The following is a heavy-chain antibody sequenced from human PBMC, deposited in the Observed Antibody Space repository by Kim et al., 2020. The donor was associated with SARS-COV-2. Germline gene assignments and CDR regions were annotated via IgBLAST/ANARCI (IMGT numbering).Heavy chain of an antibody. CDR2: INPNSGGT. Sequence: ASVKVSCKASGYTFTGYYMHWVRQAPGQGLEWMGRINPNSGGTNYAQKFQGRVTMTRDTSISTAYMELSRLRSDDTAVYYCARKEWAYSSSPPESFDYWGQGTLVTVSS. V-gene: IGHV1-2*06. CDR3: ARKEWAYSSSPPESFDY. D-gene: IGHD6-13*01. CDR1: GYTFTGYY. J-gene: IGHJ4*02.